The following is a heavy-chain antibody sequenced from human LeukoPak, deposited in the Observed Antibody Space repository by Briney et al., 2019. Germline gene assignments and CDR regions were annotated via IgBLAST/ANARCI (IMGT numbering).Heavy chain of an antibody. CDR3: ASVGATTHTLDY. Sequence: GSLRLSCAASGFPFSSYAMSWVRQPPGKGLEWIGEINHSGSTNYNPSLKSRVTISVDTSKNQFSLKLSSVTAADTAVYYCASVGATTHTLDYWGQGTLVTVSS. J-gene: IGHJ4*02. CDR1: GFPFSSYA. V-gene: IGHV4-34*01. CDR2: INHSGST. D-gene: IGHD1-26*01.